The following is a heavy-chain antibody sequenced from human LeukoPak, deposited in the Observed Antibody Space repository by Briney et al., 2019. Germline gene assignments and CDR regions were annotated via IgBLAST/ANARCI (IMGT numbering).Heavy chain of an antibody. CDR1: GGSISSGSYY. J-gene: IGHJ6*03. CDR3: ARGMVRGVIGSMDV. CDR2: IYTSGST. Sequence: SSETLSLTCTVSGGSISSGSYYWSWIRQPAGKGLEWIGRIYTSGSTNYNPSLKSRVTISVDASKNQFSLKLSSVTAADTAVYYCARGMVRGVIGSMDVWGKGTTVTISS. V-gene: IGHV4-61*02. D-gene: IGHD3-10*01.